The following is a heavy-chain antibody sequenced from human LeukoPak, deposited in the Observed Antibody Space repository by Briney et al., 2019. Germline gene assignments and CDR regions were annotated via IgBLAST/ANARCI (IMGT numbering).Heavy chain of an antibody. D-gene: IGHD2-2*01. Sequence: GGSLRLSCAASGFTVSSNYMSWVRQAPGKGLEWVSGISWNSGSIGYADSVKGRFTISRDNAKNSLYLQMNSLRAEDTALYYCAKTYDNQLLWGGWFDPWGQGTLVTVSS. J-gene: IGHJ5*02. V-gene: IGHV3-9*01. CDR3: AKTYDNQLLWGGWFDP. CDR2: ISWNSGSI. CDR1: GFTVSSNY.